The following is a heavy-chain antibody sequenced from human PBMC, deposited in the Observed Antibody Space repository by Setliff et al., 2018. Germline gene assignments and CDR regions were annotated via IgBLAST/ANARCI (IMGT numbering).Heavy chain of an antibody. D-gene: IGHD1-1*01. CDR1: GATFSSYG. CDR3: ARNNGNYIRDS. CDR2: TIPIFGTT. J-gene: IGHJ4*02. Sequence: GASVQVSCKASGATFSSYGISWVRQAPGQGLEWMAGTIPIFGTTEYAQKFQGRLTIITDESTNTVYLQMNSLRGDDTAVYYCARNNGNYIRDSWGQGTLVTVSS. V-gene: IGHV1-69*05.